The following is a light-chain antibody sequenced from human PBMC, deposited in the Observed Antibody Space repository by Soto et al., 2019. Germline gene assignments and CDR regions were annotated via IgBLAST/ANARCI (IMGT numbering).Light chain of an antibody. V-gene: IGKV1-39*01. CDR1: QSIASY. J-gene: IGKJ1*01. CDR3: KQSYSTPWT. CDR2: AAS. Sequence: DIQMTQSPSSLSASVGDRVTITCRASQSIASYLNWYQQRPGKAPKLLIHAASTLQSGVPSRFSGSESESGTDFTLTISSLQPEDFATYYCKQSYSTPWTFGQGTKVDIK.